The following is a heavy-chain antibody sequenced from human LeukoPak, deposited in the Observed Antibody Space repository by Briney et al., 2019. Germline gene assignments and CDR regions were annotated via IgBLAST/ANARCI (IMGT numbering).Heavy chain of an antibody. V-gene: IGHV1-69*13. CDR3: ARGQISRWELLWYFDY. D-gene: IGHD1-26*01. Sequence: ASVKVSCKASGGTFSSYAISWVRQAPGQGLEWMGGIIPIFGTANYAQKFQGRVTITADESTSTAYMELSSLRSEDMAVYYCARGQISRWELLWYFDYWGQGTLVTVSS. CDR1: GGTFSSYA. J-gene: IGHJ4*02. CDR2: IIPIFGTA.